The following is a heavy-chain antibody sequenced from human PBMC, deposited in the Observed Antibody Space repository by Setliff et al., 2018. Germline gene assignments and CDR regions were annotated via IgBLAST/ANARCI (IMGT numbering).Heavy chain of an antibody. J-gene: IGHJ6*03. CDR2: INHSGST. D-gene: IGHD6-19*01. CDR3: ARATSGWYSAYYYYMDV. V-gene: IGHV4-34*01. Sequence: PSETLSLTCGASGSSFSDYYWTWIRQTPGKGLEWIGEINHSGSTNFTPSLKSRVTISLDTSRNQFSLNLTSVTAADTAVYYCARATSGWYSAYYYYMDVWGKGTTVTVSS. CDR1: GSSFSDYY.